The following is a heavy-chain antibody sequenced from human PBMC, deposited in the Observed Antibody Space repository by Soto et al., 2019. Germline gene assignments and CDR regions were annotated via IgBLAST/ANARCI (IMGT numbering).Heavy chain of an antibody. Sequence: GESLKISCKGSGYSFTSYWIGWVRQMPGKGLEWMAIIYPGDSGTRYSPSFQGQVTISADKSISTAYLQWSSLKASDTAMYYCATYDILTGYERGDFDYWGQGTLVTVSS. V-gene: IGHV5-51*01. CDR1: GYSFTSYW. D-gene: IGHD3-9*01. J-gene: IGHJ4*02. CDR3: ATYDILTGYERGDFDY. CDR2: IYPGDSGT.